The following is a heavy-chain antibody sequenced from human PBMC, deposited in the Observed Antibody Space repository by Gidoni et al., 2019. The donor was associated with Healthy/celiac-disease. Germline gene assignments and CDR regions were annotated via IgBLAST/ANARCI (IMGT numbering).Heavy chain of an antibody. Sequence: QVQLQQWGAGLLKPSETLSLTCAVYGGSFSGYYWSWIRQPPGKGLEWIGEINHSGSTNYNPSLKSRVTISVDTSKNQFSLKLSSVTAADTAVYYCARGISPRYFDWLSNEYYFDYWGQGTLVTVSS. CDR2: INHSGST. V-gene: IGHV4-34*01. D-gene: IGHD3-9*01. CDR3: ARGISPRYFDWLSNEYYFDY. J-gene: IGHJ4*02. CDR1: GGSFSGYY.